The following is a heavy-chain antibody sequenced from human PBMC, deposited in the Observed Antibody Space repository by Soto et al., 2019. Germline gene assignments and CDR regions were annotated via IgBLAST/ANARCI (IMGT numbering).Heavy chain of an antibody. CDR3: AREEGLLFGY. CDR2: ISSSSSTI. CDR1: GFTFSSYS. J-gene: IGHJ4*02. Sequence: GGSLRLSCAASGFTFSSYSMNWVRQAPGKGLEWVSYISSSSSTIYYADSVKGRFTISRDNAKNSLYLQMNSLRAEDTAVYYCAREEGLLFGYWGQGTLVTVSS. D-gene: IGHD1-26*01. V-gene: IGHV3-48*01.